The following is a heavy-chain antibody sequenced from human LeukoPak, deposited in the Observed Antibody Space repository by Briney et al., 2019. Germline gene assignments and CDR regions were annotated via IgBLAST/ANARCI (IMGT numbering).Heavy chain of an antibody. CDR2: IYDNGNT. CDR1: GGSISTFY. J-gene: IGHJ4*02. CDR3: ARTLHLYYYDSSGSPTNYFFDY. Sequence: SETLSLTCTVSGGSISTFYWSWIRQPPGKGLEWIGYIYDNGNTKYNPSLKSRVTISVDTSKNQFFLKLSSVTAADTAVYYCARTLHLYYYDSSGSPTNYFFDYWGQGTLVTVSS. D-gene: IGHD3-22*01. V-gene: IGHV4-59*01.